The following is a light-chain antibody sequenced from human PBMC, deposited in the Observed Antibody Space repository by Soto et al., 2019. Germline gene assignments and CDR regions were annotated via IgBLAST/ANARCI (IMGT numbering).Light chain of an antibody. CDR2: AAS. CDR1: QSISNF. V-gene: IGKV1-39*01. Sequence: DIRVTQSPSSLSASVLYRVALTCLASQSISNFLNWYQQKPGKAPKLLIFAASSLQSGTPSRFSGSGSGTDFTLTISTLQPEDFATYYCQQSYSTPWTFGQGTKVDIK. J-gene: IGKJ1*01. CDR3: QQSYSTPWT.